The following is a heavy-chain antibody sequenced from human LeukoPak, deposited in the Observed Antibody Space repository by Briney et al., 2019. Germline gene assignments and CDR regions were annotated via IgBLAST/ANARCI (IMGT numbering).Heavy chain of an antibody. D-gene: IGHD3-10*02. CDR3: AELGITMIGGV. CDR1: GFTFSHYW. J-gene: IGHJ6*04. Sequence: PGGSLRLSCAPSGFTFSHYWMSWVRQAPGKGLEWVSYISGSGNTIYYADSVKGRFTISRDNAKNSLYLQMNSLRAEDTAVYYCAELGITMIGGVWGKGTTVTISS. CDR2: ISGSGNTI. V-gene: IGHV3-11*04.